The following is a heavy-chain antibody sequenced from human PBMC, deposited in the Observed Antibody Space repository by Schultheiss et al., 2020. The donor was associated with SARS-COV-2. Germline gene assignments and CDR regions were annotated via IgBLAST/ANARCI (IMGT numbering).Heavy chain of an antibody. CDR1: GYSFTSYW. V-gene: IGHV5-10-1*04. J-gene: IGHJ6*02. CDR3: ARWQLVSYYYYGMDV. D-gene: IGHD6-13*01. CDR2: IDPSDSYT. Sequence: GESLKISCKGSGYSFTSYWIGWVRQMPGKGLEWMGTIDPSDSYTKYSPSFQGQVTISADKSISTAYLQWSSLKASDTAMYYCARWQLVSYYYYGMDVWGQGTTVTVSS.